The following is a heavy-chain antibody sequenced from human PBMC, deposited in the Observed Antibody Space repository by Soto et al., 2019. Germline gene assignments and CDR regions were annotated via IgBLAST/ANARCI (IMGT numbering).Heavy chain of an antibody. CDR1: GGSISSGGYY. CDR2: IYYSGST. Sequence: QVQLQESGPGLVKPSQTLSLTCTVSGGSISSGGYYWSWIRQHPGKGLEWIGYIYYSGSTYYNPSLKSRVTISVDTSKNQFSLKLSSVTAADTAVYYCARDGAPYSSGPHNWFDPWGQGTLVTVSS. CDR3: ARDGAPYSSGPHNWFDP. D-gene: IGHD6-19*01. J-gene: IGHJ5*02. V-gene: IGHV4-31*03.